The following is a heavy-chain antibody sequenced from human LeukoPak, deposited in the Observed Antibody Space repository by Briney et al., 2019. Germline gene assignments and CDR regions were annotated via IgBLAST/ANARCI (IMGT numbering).Heavy chain of an antibody. V-gene: IGHV3-7*05. D-gene: IGHD6-13*01. CDR1: GFTFSNFW. CDR3: VRSSSWSNFDY. Sequence: GGSLRLSCAASGFTFSNFWMSWVRQAPGRGLEWVASIKEDGSEKYYVDSVKGRFTISRDNAKDSLYLQINSLRAEDTAVYYCVRSSSWSNFDYWGQGTLVTVSS. J-gene: IGHJ4*02. CDR2: IKEDGSEK.